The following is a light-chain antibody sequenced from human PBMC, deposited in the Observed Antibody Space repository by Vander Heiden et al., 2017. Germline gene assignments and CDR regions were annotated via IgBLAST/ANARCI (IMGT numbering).Light chain of an antibody. Sequence: QAVLPQPPSMSAAPGQKVAIPCSGSSSNIRNKSGSGYQQIQGTATKLVSEDNSERPSGIPDRFAGSQSATSARLGIHGLQTGEEADYDGGTWANGLNSWVFGGGTKLTVL. J-gene: IGLJ3*02. CDR2: DNS. V-gene: IGLV1-51*01. CDR3: GTWANGLNSWV. CDR1: SSNIRNKS.